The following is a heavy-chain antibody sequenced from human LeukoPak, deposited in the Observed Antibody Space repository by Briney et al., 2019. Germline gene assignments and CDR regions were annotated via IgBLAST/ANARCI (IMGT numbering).Heavy chain of an antibody. Sequence: GGSLRLSCAASGCTFSSYAMSWVRQAPGKGLDWVSAISCSGGSTYYADSVKGRFTISRDNSKNTLYLQMNSLRAEDTAVYYCAKDLGGYSKSRYYYYMDVWGKGTTVTVSS. J-gene: IGHJ6*03. CDR3: AKDLGGYSKSRYYYYMDV. CDR2: ISCSGGST. CDR1: GCTFSSYA. D-gene: IGHD4-11*01. V-gene: IGHV3-23*01.